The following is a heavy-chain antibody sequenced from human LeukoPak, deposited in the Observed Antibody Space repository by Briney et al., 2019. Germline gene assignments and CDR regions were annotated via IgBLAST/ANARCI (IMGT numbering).Heavy chain of an antibody. V-gene: IGHV3-73*01. CDR1: GVTFSGSA. Sequence: GGSPTLSCAASGVTFSGSAMHWVRQASGKGLEWVGRIRSKANSYATAYAASVKGRFTISRDDSKKTAYLQMNSLNTEDTAVYYCTTNDYYYDSSGYYYVDYWGQGPLVTVSS. J-gene: IGHJ4*02. CDR2: IRSKANSYAT. CDR3: TTNDYYYDSSGYYYVDY. D-gene: IGHD3-22*01.